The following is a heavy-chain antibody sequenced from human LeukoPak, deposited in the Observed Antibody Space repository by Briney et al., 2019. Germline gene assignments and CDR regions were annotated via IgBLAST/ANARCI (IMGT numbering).Heavy chain of an antibody. CDR2: IKSKTDGGTTDGGTT. V-gene: IGHV3-15*01. CDR3: TTFLLG. D-gene: IGHD2/OR15-2a*01. J-gene: IGHJ4*02. Sequence: GGSLRLSCAASGFTQSNAWMSWVRQAPGKGLEWVGRIKSKTDGGTTDGGTTDYAAPAKGRFTISGDDSKNTLYLQMNSLKTEDTAVYYCTTFLLGGGQGTLVTVSS. CDR1: GFTQSNAW.